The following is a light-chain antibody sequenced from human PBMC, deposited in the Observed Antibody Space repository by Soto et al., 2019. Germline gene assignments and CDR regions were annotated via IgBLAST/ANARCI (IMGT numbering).Light chain of an antibody. V-gene: IGLV2-14*01. Sequence: QSVLTQPASVSGSPGQSITISCTGTRSDIGTYNYVSWYQHHPGKAPKLIIYEVSNRPSGVSNRFSGSKSANTASLTISGLQADDEADYYCSSYTVISTLVFGTGTKLTVL. CDR2: EVS. CDR3: SSYTVISTLV. CDR1: RSDIGTYNY. J-gene: IGLJ1*01.